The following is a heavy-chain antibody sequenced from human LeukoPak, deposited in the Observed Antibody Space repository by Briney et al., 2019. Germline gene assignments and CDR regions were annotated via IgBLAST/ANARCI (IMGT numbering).Heavy chain of an antibody. CDR3: ARGPPGDRGMGYLDY. J-gene: IGHJ4*02. CDR2: ISDIGST. Sequence: PSETLSLTCTVSGGSISSYYWSWIRQPPGKGLEWIGFISDIGSTNHNPSLKSRVTISIDTSKNQFSLKLRSVTAADTAVYYCARGPPGDRGMGYLDYWGQGTLVTVSS. CDR1: GGSISSYY. V-gene: IGHV4-59*01. D-gene: IGHD3-10*01.